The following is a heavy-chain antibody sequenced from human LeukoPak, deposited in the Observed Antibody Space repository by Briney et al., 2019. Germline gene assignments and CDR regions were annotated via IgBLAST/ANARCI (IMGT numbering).Heavy chain of an antibody. CDR1: GGSITSSIYY. V-gene: IGHV4-39*01. Sequence: SETLSLTCTVSGGSITSSIYYWGWIRQPPGKGLEWIGSIYYSGSTYYNPPLKSRFTIFVDTSKNQFSLRLSSVTATDTAVYYCGGYNFYYFDYWGQGALVTVSS. D-gene: IGHD5-24*01. J-gene: IGHJ4*02. CDR3: GGYNFYYFDY. CDR2: IYYSGST.